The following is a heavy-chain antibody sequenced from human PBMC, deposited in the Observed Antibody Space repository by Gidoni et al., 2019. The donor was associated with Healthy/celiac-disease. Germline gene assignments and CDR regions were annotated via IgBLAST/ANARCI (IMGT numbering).Heavy chain of an antibody. CDR2: MNPNSGNT. J-gene: IGHJ4*02. Sequence: QVQLVQSGAEVKKPGASVKDSCKASGYTVTSYDINWVRQATGQGLEWMGWMNPNSGNTGYAQKFQGRVTMTRNTSISTAYMELSSLRSEDTAVYYCARVRASDYDFWSAKPSDWGQGTLVTVSS. CDR3: ARVRASDYDFWSAKPSD. D-gene: IGHD3-3*01. V-gene: IGHV1-8*01. CDR1: GYTVTSYD.